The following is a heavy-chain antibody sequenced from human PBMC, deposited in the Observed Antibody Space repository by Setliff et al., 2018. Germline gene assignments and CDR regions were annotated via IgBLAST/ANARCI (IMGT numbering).Heavy chain of an antibody. CDR2: ISWDGGST. J-gene: IGHJ3*02. CDR3: AKDNPETCAFDI. V-gene: IGHV3-43D*04. CDR1: GFTFDDYA. Sequence: LRLSCAASGFTFDDYAMHWVRQAPGKGLEWVSLISWDGGSTYYADSVKGRFTISRDNSKNSLYLQMNSLRAEDTALYYCAKDNPETCAFDIWGQGTMVTVSS.